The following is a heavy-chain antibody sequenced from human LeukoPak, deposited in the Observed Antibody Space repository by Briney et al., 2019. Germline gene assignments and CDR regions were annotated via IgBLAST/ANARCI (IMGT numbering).Heavy chain of an antibody. J-gene: IGHJ4*02. CDR2: ISYDGSNK. CDR3: ARGWPRIDY. V-gene: IGHV3-30*04. D-gene: IGHD5-24*01. CDR1: GFTFSSYA. Sequence: QTGGSLGLSCAASGFTFSSYAMHWVRQAPGKGLEWVAVISYDGSNKYYADSVKGRFTISRDNSKNTLYLQMNSLRAEDTAVYYCARGWPRIDYWGQGTLVTVSS.